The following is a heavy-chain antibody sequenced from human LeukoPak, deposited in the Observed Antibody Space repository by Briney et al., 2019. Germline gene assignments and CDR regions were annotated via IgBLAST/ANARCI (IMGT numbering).Heavy chain of an antibody. D-gene: IGHD5-18*01. J-gene: IGHJ6*02. CDR3: ARVLAMAKCYYYGMDV. CDR1: GGTFSSYA. CDR2: IIPIFGTA. V-gene: IGHV1-69*13. Sequence: SVKVSCKASGGTFSSYAISWVRQAPGQGLEWIGGIIPIFGTANYAQKFQGRVTITADESTSTAYMELSSLRSEDTAVYYCARVLAMAKCYYYGMDVWGQGTTVTVSS.